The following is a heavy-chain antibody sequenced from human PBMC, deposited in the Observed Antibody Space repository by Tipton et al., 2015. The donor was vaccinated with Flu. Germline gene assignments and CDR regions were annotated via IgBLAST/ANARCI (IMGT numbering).Heavy chain of an antibody. CDR2: IYHSGST. CDR1: GYSISSGYY. Sequence: TLSLTCAVSGYSISSGYYWGWIRQPPGKGLEWIGSIYHSGSTYYNPSLKSRVTTSVDTSKNQFSLKLSSVTAADTAVYYCASTQGTDFVYYYDSSGYYFHAFDIWGQGTMVTVSS. CDR3: ASTQGTDFVYYYDSSGYYFHAFDI. V-gene: IGHV4-38-2*01. D-gene: IGHD3-22*01. J-gene: IGHJ3*02.